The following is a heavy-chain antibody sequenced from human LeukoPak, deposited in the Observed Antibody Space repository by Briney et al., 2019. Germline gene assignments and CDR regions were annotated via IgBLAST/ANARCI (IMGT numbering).Heavy chain of an antibody. V-gene: IGHV3-23*01. J-gene: IGHJ6*02. Sequence: PGGSLRLSCAASGFTSGIYAVSWVRQAPGKGLEWVSAISGSGGSTYYADSVKGRFTISRDNSKNTLYLQMNSLRAEDTAVYYCAKSTPIWFGELSNPYYYYYGMDVWGQGTTVTVSS. CDR1: GFTSGIYA. D-gene: IGHD3-10*01. CDR2: ISGSGGST. CDR3: AKSTPIWFGELSNPYYYYYGMDV.